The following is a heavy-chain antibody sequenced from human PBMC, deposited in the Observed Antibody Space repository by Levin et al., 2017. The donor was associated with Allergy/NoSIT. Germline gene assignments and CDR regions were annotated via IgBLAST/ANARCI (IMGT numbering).Heavy chain of an antibody. CDR2: INPSGGST. V-gene: IGHV1-46*01. Sequence: PGGSLRLSCKASGYTFTSYYMHWVRQAPGQGLEWMGIINPSGGSTSYAQKFQGIVTMTRDTSTSTVYMELSSLRSEDTAVYYCARESPAVAGLRNNWFDPWGQGTLVTVSA. CDR1: GYTFTSYY. D-gene: IGHD6-19*01. CDR3: ARESPAVAGLRNNWFDP. J-gene: IGHJ5*02.